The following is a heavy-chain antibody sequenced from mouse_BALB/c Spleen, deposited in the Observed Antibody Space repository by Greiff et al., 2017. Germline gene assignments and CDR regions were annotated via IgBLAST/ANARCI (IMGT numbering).Heavy chain of an antibody. CDR1: GFTFSSYT. CDR2: ISNGGGSN. V-gene: IGHV5-12-2*01. Sequence: DVQLVESGGGLVQPGGSLKLSCAASGFTFSSYTMSWVRQTPEKRLEWVAYISNGGGSNYYPDTVKGRFTISRDNAKNTLYLQMSSLKSEDTAMYYCARHGNWYFDVWGAGTTVTVSA. CDR3: ARHGNWYFDV. J-gene: IGHJ1*01. D-gene: IGHD1-1*02.